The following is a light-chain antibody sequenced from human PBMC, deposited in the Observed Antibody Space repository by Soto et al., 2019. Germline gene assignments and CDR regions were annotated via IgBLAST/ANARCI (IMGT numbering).Light chain of an antibody. V-gene: IGLV2-14*01. CDR2: EVS. Sequence: QYAPTQPASVSGSPGQSITISCTGTSSDVGGYNFVSWYQHHPGKAPKLMIYEVSNRPSGVSNRFSGSKSGITASLTISGLQAEDEADYYWSSYTSSSTRVFGTGTKLTVL. CDR3: SSYTSSSTRV. CDR1: SSDVGGYNF. J-gene: IGLJ1*01.